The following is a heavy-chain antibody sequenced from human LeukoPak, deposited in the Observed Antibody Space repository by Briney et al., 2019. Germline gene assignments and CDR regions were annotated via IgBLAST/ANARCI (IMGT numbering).Heavy chain of an antibody. Sequence: SETLSLTCTVSGGPISSYYWSWIRQPAGKGLEWIGRIYTSGSTNYNPSLKSRVTMSVDTSKNQFSLKLSSVTAADTAVYYCARGVLRYFDWLLDAFDIWGQGTMVTVSS. CDR2: IYTSGST. CDR3: ARGVLRYFDWLLDAFDI. V-gene: IGHV4-4*07. D-gene: IGHD3-9*01. J-gene: IGHJ3*02. CDR1: GGPISSYY.